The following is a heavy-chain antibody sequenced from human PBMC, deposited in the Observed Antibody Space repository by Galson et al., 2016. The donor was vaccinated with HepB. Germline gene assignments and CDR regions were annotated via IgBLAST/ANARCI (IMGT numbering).Heavy chain of an antibody. CDR3: ARHAMRATAAGPGYFDF. Sequence: ETLSLTCYVSGGSIRSNRYYWGWIRQPPGKGLEWIGSIYNSGTTYYSPSLKSRILMSVDTSNNHFSLKLRSVTAPATAVYYCARHAMRATAAGPGYFDFWGQGKPVTVSS. J-gene: IGHJ4*02. CDR2: IYNSGTT. V-gene: IGHV4-39*01. D-gene: IGHD6-13*01. CDR1: GGSIRSNRYY.